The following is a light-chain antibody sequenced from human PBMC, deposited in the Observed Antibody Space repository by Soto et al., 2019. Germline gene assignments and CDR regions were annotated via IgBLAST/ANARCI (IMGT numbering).Light chain of an antibody. V-gene: IGKV3-20*01. CDR1: QSVASSY. CDR3: QQYGSSWMYT. CDR2: GAS. Sequence: EIVLTQSPGTLSLSPGERATLSCRASQSVASSYLAWYQQKPGQAPRLLIHGASSRAAGIPDRFSGSGSGTAFTLTISRLEPDDFAVYYCQQYGSSWMYTFGQGTKLEMK. J-gene: IGKJ2*01.